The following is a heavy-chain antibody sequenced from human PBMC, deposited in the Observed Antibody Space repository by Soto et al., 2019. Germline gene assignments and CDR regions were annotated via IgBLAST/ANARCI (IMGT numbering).Heavy chain of an antibody. CDR3: ARLVVVAPVANV. J-gene: IGHJ4*02. CDR2: IFYTGTT. Sequence: PSEPLSLTCSVSGGSVSYNSYYWGWIRKPPGKGLEWVGGIFYTGTTYYSPSLKDRVSISVDTSKNSFSLNLTSVTAADTAVYFCARLVVVAPVANVWGQGALVTVSS. V-gene: IGHV4-39*01. D-gene: IGHD2-21*01. CDR1: GGSVSYNSYY.